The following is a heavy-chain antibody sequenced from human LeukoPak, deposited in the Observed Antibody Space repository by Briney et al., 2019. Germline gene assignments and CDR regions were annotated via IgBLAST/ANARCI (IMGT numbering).Heavy chain of an antibody. CDR3: ARSDLGESYYFDY. J-gene: IGHJ4*02. Sequence: SVKVSCKASGYTFTGYYMHWVRQAPGQGLEWMGRIIPILGIANYAQKFQGRVTITADKSTSTAYMELSSLRSEDTAVYYCARSDLGESYYFDYWGQGTLVTVSS. D-gene: IGHD3-16*01. CDR2: IIPILGIA. V-gene: IGHV1-69*02. CDR1: GYTFTGYY.